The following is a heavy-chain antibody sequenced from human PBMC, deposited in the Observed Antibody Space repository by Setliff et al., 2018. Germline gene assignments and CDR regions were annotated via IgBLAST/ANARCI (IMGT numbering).Heavy chain of an antibody. J-gene: IGHJ4*02. Sequence: ASVKVSCKASGYTFTSYGISWVRQAPGQGLEWMGWISAYNGNTNYAQKLQGRVTMTTDTSTSTAYKELRSLRSDDTAVYYCARDWRGHSGSYLYWGQGTLVTVSS. V-gene: IGHV1-18*01. CDR1: GYTFTSYG. CDR3: ARDWRGHSGSYLY. CDR2: ISAYNGNT. D-gene: IGHD1-26*01.